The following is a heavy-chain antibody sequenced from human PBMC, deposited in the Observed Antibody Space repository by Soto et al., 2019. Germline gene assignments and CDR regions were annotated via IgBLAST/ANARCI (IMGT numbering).Heavy chain of an antibody. CDR3: AKLTSYYYDSSGHFDY. V-gene: IGHV3-23*01. CDR2: LSGSGDST. J-gene: IGHJ4*02. Sequence: WGSLRLSCAASGFTFSSYAMSWVRQAPGKGLEWVSGLSGSGDSTYYVDSVKGRFTISRDNSKNTLYLQMNSLRAEDTAVYYCAKLTSYYYDSSGHFDYWGQGTLVTVSS. D-gene: IGHD3-22*01. CDR1: GFTFSSYA.